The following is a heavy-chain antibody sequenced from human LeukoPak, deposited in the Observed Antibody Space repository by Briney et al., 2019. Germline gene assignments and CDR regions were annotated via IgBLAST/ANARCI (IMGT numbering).Heavy chain of an antibody. V-gene: IGHV4-59*01. CDR1: GGSISTYY. J-gene: IGHJ3*02. CDR2: IYYSGST. Sequence: PSETLSLTSTVSGGSISTYYWSWVRQPPGKGLEWIGYIYYSGSTNYNPSLKSRVTISVDTSKNQFSLKLSSVTAADTAVYYCARVKYQLPPDAFDIWGQGTMVTVSS. CDR3: ARVKYQLPPDAFDI. D-gene: IGHD2-2*01.